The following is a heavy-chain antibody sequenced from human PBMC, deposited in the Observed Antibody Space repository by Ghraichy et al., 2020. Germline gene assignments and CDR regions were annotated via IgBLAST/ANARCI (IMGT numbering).Heavy chain of an antibody. CDR1: GFTFSNYA. CDR3: AKVLGAVRSTIPEFDY. Sequence: GGSLRLSCAASGFTFSNYAMSWVRQAPGKGLEWVSAVSGSGDSTYYADSVKGRFTISRDNSKNTLYLQINSLRAEVTALYYCAKVLGAVRSTIPEFDYWGQGTLVTVSS. D-gene: IGHD5/OR15-5a*01. V-gene: IGHV3-23*01. J-gene: IGHJ4*02. CDR2: VSGSGDST.